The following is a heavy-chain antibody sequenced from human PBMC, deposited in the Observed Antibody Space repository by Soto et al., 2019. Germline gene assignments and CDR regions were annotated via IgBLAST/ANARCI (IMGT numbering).Heavy chain of an antibody. J-gene: IGHJ4*02. CDR1: GGSFSGYY. CDR2: INHSGST. Sequence: SETLSLTCAVYGGSFSGYYWSWIRQPPGKGLEWIGEINHSGSTNYNPSLKSRVTISVDTSKNQFSLKLSSVTAADTAVYYCARGKGYCSGGSCSEFDYWGQGTRVTVSS. D-gene: IGHD2-15*01. CDR3: ARGKGYCSGGSCSEFDY. V-gene: IGHV4-34*01.